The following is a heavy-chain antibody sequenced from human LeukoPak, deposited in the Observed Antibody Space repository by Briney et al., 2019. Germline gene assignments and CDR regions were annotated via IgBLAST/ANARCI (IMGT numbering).Heavy chain of an antibody. CDR1: GGSISSYY. D-gene: IGHD3-9*01. CDR2: ISYSGST. Sequence: SETLSLTCTVSGGSISSYYWSWIRQPPGKGLEWIGYISYSGSTNYNPSLKSRVTISVDTSKNHFSLKLSSVTAADTAVYYCARTRELRYFDWSFDYRGQGTMVTVSS. J-gene: IGHJ4*02. V-gene: IGHV4-59*01. CDR3: ARTRELRYFDWSFDY.